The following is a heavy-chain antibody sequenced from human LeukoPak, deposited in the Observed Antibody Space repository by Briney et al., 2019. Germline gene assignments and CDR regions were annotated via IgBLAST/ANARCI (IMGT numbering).Heavy chain of an antibody. J-gene: IGHJ6*03. V-gene: IGHV4-39*01. CDR3: ARHYSETTWLYYMDV. Sequence: PSETLSLTCTVSGGSISSSSYYWGWIRQPPGKGLEWIGSIYYSGSTYYNPSLKSRVTISVDTSKNQFSLKLSSVTAADTAVYYCARHYSETTWLYYMDVWGKGTTVTISS. D-gene: IGHD1-14*01. CDR2: IYYSGST. CDR1: GGSISSSSYY.